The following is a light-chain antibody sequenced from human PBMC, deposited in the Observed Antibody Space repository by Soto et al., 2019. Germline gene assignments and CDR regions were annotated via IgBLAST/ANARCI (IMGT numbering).Light chain of an antibody. Sequence: QSALTQPASVSGSPGKSITTSAPGTRSDVGGYDYVSWFQQHPGQAPKLVIYDVSHRPSGVSIRFSGSKSGNTASLTISGLQAEDEADYYCNSYTSSSTHVFGTGTKVTVL. J-gene: IGLJ1*01. CDR1: RSDVGGYDY. CDR2: DVS. CDR3: NSYTSSSTHV. V-gene: IGLV2-14*01.